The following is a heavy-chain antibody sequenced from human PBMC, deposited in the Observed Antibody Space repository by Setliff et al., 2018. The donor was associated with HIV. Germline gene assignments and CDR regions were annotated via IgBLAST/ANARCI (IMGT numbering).Heavy chain of an antibody. J-gene: IGHJ4*02. V-gene: IGHV1-2*02. D-gene: IGHD3-22*01. CDR2: INPNTGNT. CDR1: GYTFTGYF. CDR3: AKNYFDTSGWSAVDY. Sequence: ASVKVSCKASGYTFTGYFIHWVRQAPGQGFEWMGWINPNTGNTRYPPSFQGRVTMTRDTSTTTAYTELSSLRSDDTAVYYCAKNYFDTSGWSAVDYWGQGTLVTVSS.